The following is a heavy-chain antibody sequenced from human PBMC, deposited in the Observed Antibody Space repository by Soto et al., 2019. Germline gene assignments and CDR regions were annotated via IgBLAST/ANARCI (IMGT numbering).Heavy chain of an antibody. D-gene: IGHD2-21*01. CDR1: GFTFTSYW. CDR2: IDGNGGRT. V-gene: IGHV3-74*01. J-gene: IGHJ3*01. CDR3: ARGVRGAYGRDV. Sequence: EVQLVESGGGLVQPGGSLRLSCAASGFTFTSYWMHWVRQAPGKGLVWVSRIDGNGGRTNYADSVKGRFTISRDNAKNTKYQEMNSLRADETAVYYGARGVRGAYGRDVWGQGTMVTVSS.